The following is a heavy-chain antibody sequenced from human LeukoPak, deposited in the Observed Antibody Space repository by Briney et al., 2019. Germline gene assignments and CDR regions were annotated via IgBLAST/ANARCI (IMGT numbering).Heavy chain of an antibody. J-gene: IGHJ2*01. Sequence: GGSLTLSCVVSGFTFSTYVMHWVRQAPGKGLMWVSRISHDGTVKSYADSERGRFIVSRDNAKNILYLQMNSLRAEDTAVYYCTRYVNLNFFDVWGRGTLVTVSS. CDR2: ISHDGTVK. D-gene: IGHD3-10*02. CDR3: TRYVNLNFFDV. CDR1: GFTFSTYV. V-gene: IGHV3-74*01.